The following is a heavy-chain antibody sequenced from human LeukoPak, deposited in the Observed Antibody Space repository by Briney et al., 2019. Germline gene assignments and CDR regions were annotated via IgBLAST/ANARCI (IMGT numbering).Heavy chain of an antibody. CDR1: GGSISSSGYY. D-gene: IGHD4-11*01. J-gene: IGHJ5*02. Sequence: PSETLSLTCTVSGGSISSSGYYWGWIRQPPGKGLEWIGSIYHSGSTYYNPSLKSRVTISVDRSKNQFSLKLSSVTAADTAVYYCARAIYSNAGFDPWGQGTLVTVSS. CDR3: ARAIYSNAGFDP. CDR2: IYHSGST. V-gene: IGHV4-39*07.